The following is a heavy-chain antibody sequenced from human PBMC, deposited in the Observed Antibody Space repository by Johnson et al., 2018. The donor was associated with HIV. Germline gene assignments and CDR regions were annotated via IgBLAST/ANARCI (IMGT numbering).Heavy chain of an antibody. J-gene: IGHJ3*02. CDR2: ISYDGSNK. D-gene: IGHD2-2*03. Sequence: QVQLVESGGGLVQPGGSLRLSCAASGFPFSSYAMHWVRQAPGKGLEWVALISYDGSNKYFADSVKGRFTISRDNSKDTLYLQMNSLRAEDTAVYYCARATGSWMDAFDIWGQGTMVTVSS. V-gene: IGHV3-30-3*01. CDR1: GFPFSSYA. CDR3: ARATGSWMDAFDI.